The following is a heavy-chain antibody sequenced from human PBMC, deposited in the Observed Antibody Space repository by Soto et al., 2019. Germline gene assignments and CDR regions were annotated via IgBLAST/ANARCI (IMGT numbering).Heavy chain of an antibody. CDR3: AREITIFGVVPDALDI. J-gene: IGHJ3*02. CDR1: GFTFSSYS. CDR2: ISSSSSTI. V-gene: IGHV3-48*02. D-gene: IGHD3-3*01. Sequence: PGGSLRLSCAASGFTFSSYSMNWVRQAPGKGLEWVSYISSSSSTIYYADSVKGRFTISRDNAKNSLYLQMNSLRDEDTAVYYCAREITIFGVVPDALDIWGQGTMVTVSS.